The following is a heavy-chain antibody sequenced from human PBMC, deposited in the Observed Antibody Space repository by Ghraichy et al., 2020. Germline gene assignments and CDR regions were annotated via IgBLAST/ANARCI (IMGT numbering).Heavy chain of an antibody. V-gene: IGHV1-2*02. CDR3: ARELGTGTVGGGFDP. Sequence: ASVKVSCKASGYTFTGYYMHWVRQAPGQGLEWMGWINPNSGGTNYAQKFQGRVTMTRDTSISTAYMELSRLRSDDTAVYYCARELGTGTVGGGFDPWGQGTLVTVSS. J-gene: IGHJ5*02. CDR1: GYTFTGYY. CDR2: INPNSGGT. D-gene: IGHD1-1*01.